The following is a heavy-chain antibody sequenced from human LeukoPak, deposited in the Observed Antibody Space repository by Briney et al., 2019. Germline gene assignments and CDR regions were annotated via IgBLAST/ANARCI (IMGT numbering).Heavy chain of an antibody. Sequence: ASVKVSCKASGYTFTNYYIHWVRQAPGQGLEWMGWISAYNGNTNYAQKLQGRVTMTTDTSTSTAYMELRSLRSDDTAVYYCARDGDWGLAFRFDYWGQGTLVTVSS. J-gene: IGHJ4*02. CDR3: ARDGDWGLAFRFDY. V-gene: IGHV1-18*01. D-gene: IGHD7-27*01. CDR2: ISAYNGNT. CDR1: GYTFTNYY.